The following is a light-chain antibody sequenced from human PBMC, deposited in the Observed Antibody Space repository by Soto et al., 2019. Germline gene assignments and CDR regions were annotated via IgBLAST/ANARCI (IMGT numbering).Light chain of an antibody. V-gene: IGKV3-15*01. CDR2: GAS. CDR3: NQYDNAPQT. CDR1: QTVSSN. Sequence: EIVMTQSPATLSVSPGERATLSCRASQTVSSNVAWHQQKPGQAPRLLIYGASTRATGTPDRFSGSGSGTDFSLTINRLEPEDFAVYYCNQYDNAPQTYGQGTKVDIK. J-gene: IGKJ2*01.